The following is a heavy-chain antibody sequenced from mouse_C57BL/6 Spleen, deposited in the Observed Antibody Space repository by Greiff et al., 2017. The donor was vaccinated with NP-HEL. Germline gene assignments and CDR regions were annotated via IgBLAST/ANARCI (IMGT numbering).Heavy chain of an antibody. J-gene: IGHJ4*01. Sequence: EVKLMESGAELVKPGASVKLSCTPSGFNIKDYYMHWVKQRTEQGLEWIGRIDPEDGETKYAPKFQGKATITADTSSNTAYLQLSSLTSEDTAVYYCARWDYVHYYAMDYWGQGTSVTVSS. CDR3: ARWDYVHYYAMDY. CDR2: IDPEDGET. CDR1: GFNIKDYY. D-gene: IGHD2-4*01. V-gene: IGHV14-2*01.